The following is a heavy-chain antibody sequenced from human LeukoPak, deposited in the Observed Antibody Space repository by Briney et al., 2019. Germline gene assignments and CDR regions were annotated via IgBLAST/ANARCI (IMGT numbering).Heavy chain of an antibody. V-gene: IGHV4-30-4*08. D-gene: IGHD4-17*01. J-gene: IGHJ5*02. CDR3: AGYLTTVVADWFDP. CDR2: IYYSGST. CDR1: GGSFSSSNYY. Sequence: SETLSLTCTVSGGSFSSSNYYWRWIRQPPGKGLEWIGYIYYSGSTYYNPSLQSRLTISLDTSKNQFSLKLSSVTAADTAVYYCAGYLTTVVADWFDPWGQGALVTAS.